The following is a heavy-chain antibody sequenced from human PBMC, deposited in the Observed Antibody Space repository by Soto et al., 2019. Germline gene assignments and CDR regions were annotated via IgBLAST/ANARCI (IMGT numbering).Heavy chain of an antibody. V-gene: IGHV3-33*01. D-gene: IGHD7-27*01. CDR2: SQNDVITK. CDR1: GFAFQNYG. CDR3: AREDGQIKMGKFHY. Sequence: QVQLVESGGGVVQSGTSLRLSCAASGFAFQNYGMHWVRQAPGKGLEWVAFSQNDVITKYYADSVKGRFTVSRDNSKNTLYLQIDALGADDTAVYFCAREDGQIKMGKFHYWGQGNLITASS. J-gene: IGHJ4*02.